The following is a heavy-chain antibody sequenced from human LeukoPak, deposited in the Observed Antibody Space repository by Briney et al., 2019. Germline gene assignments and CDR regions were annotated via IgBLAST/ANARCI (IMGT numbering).Heavy chain of an antibody. Sequence: SVTVSCKASGGTFSSYAISWVRQAPGQGLEWMGRIIPILGIANYAQKFQGRVTITADKSTSTAYMELSSLRSEDTAVYYCATEDIVVVPAAKGYYYYYYGMDVWGQGTTVTVSS. CDR1: GGTFSSYA. J-gene: IGHJ6*02. V-gene: IGHV1-69*04. CDR3: ATEDIVVVPAAKGYYYYYYGMDV. CDR2: IIPILGIA. D-gene: IGHD2-2*01.